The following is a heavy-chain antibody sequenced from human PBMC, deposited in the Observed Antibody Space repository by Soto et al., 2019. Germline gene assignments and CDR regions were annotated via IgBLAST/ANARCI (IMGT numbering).Heavy chain of an antibody. J-gene: IGHJ4*02. CDR3: ARDANLVDS. CDR2: ISSTSIYI. V-gene: IGHV3-21*01. CDR1: GFTFSDYS. Sequence: EVQLVESGGGLVKPGGSLRLSCAASGFTFSDYSMTWVRQAPGKGLEWVSSISSTSIYIFYADSVKGRFTISRDNSKNSLYLQMNSLRAEDTAEYYCARDANLVDSWGQGTLVTVSS. D-gene: IGHD2-15*01.